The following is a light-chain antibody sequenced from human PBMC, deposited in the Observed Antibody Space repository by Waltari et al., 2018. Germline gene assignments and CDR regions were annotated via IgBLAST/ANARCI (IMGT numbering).Light chain of an antibody. Sequence: EIVLTQSPGTLSLSPGERAALSCRPSQTFRSNYLAWYREKPGQAPRLLIYGVSTRASGIPDRFSGSGSGTDFTRTISRLEPEDFAVYYCQHYDSRPFTFGPGTKVDLK. CDR1: QTFRSNY. CDR3: QHYDSRPFT. V-gene: IGKV3-20*01. CDR2: GVS. J-gene: IGKJ3*01.